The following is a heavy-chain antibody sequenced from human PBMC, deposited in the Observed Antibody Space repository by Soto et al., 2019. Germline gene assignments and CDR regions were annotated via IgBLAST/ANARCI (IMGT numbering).Heavy chain of an antibody. D-gene: IGHD3-3*01. CDR1: GGTFSSYA. CDR3: AGGKGGFWSGYYYYYDGMDV. Sequence: QVQLVQSGAEVKKPGSSVKVSCKASGGTFSSYAISWVRQAPGQGLEWMGGIIPIFGTANYAQKFQGRVTITADKSTSTAYMELSSLRSEDTAVYYWAGGKGGFWSGYYYYYDGMDVWGQGATVTGSS. V-gene: IGHV1-69*06. CDR2: IIPIFGTA. J-gene: IGHJ6*02.